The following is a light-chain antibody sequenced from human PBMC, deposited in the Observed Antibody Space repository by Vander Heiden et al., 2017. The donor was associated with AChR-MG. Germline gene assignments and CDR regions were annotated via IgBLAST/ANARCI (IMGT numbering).Light chain of an antibody. CDR1: TSNIGTNT. J-gene: IGLJ2*01. V-gene: IGLV1-44*01. CDR3: AAWDDSLNGVV. Sequence: QSVLTQPPSASGTPGQSVAVSCSGSTSNIGTNTVSWYLQVPGTAPRLLIYSNDQRPSGVPGRISGSKSGTSASLAISGLRTEDEAHYYCAAWDDSLNGVVFGGGTKLTVL. CDR2: SND.